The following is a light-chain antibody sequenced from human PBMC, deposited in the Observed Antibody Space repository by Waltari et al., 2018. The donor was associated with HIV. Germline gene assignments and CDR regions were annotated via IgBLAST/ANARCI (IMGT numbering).Light chain of an antibody. CDR3: SSYATGNTYV. J-gene: IGLJ1*01. CDR1: NRDIGKYNI. CDR2: EVT. Sequence: QSALPQPASVSGSPGQSITIPCTGTNRDIGKYNIVSWYQQHPGRVPKVLIFEVTTRPAGISHRFSGSKSDNTASLTISGLQAEDEADYYCSSYATGNTYVFGTGTSVTVL. V-gene: IGLV2-23*02.